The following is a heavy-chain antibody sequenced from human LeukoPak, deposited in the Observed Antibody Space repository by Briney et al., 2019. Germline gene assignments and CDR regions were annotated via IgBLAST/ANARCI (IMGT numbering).Heavy chain of an antibody. CDR1: GGSISSGDYY. D-gene: IGHD3-22*01. J-gene: IGHJ5*02. Sequence: PSQTLSLTCTVSGGSISSGDYYWIWIRQPPGKGLEWIGYTYYSGSTYYNPSLKSRATISVDTSKNQFSLKLTSVTAADTAMYYCARPYYYDSRIDPWGQGTLVTVSS. V-gene: IGHV4-30-4*01. CDR2: TYYSGST. CDR3: ARPYYYDSRIDP.